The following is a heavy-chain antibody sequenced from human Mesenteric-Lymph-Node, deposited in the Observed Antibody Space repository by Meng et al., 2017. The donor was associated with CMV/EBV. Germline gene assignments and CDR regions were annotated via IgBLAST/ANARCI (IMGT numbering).Heavy chain of an antibody. V-gene: IGHV3-21*01. Sequence: SYAASGFSFSFYTMNWVRQAPGQGMEWVSSISGNNNYIHYADSVEGRFTITRDNAKKSLYLQMNSLRAEDTAVYYCASEFGESVLYWGQGTLVTVSS. D-gene: IGHD3-10*01. CDR1: GFSFSFYT. CDR3: ASEFGESVLY. J-gene: IGHJ4*02. CDR2: ISGNNNYI.